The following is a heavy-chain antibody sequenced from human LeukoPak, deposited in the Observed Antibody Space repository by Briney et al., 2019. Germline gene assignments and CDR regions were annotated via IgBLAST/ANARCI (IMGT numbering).Heavy chain of an antibody. Sequence: SETLSLTCTVSGGSIRRGSYYWSWIRQPAGKGLEWLGHIYTRGTTNYNPSVKSRVTVSLDTSKNQISLKLSSVTAADTAIYYCARVYTVMGATTVDHYHYYMDVWGKGTTVTVSS. CDR2: IYTRGTT. CDR3: ARVYTVMGATTVDHYHYYMDV. CDR1: GGSIRRGSYY. J-gene: IGHJ6*03. D-gene: IGHD5-18*01. V-gene: IGHV4-61*09.